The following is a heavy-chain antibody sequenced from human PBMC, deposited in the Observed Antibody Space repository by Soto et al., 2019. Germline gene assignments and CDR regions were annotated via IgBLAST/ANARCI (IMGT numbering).Heavy chain of an antibody. Sequence: ESGGGLVKPGGSLRLSCAASGFTFSNAWMSWVRQAPGKGLEWVGRIKSKTDGGTTDYAAPVKGRFTISRDDSKNTLYLQMNSLKTEDTAVYYCTTGPGNLLTNAFDIWGQGTMVTVSS. CDR2: IKSKTDGGTT. V-gene: IGHV3-15*01. CDR1: GFTFSNAW. D-gene: IGHD1-7*01. CDR3: TTGPGNLLTNAFDI. J-gene: IGHJ3*02.